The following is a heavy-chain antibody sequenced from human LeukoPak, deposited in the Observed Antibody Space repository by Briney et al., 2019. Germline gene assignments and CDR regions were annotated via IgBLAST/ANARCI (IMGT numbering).Heavy chain of an antibody. V-gene: IGHV4-61*02. CDR1: AASISSGSYY. D-gene: IGHD2-2*01. J-gene: IGHJ4*02. Sequence: PSQTLSLTCTVSAASISSGSYYWSWIRQPAGKGLEWIGRIYTSGNTNYNPSLKSRVTISVDTSKNQFSLRLSSVTAADTAVYYCARGYCSSTSCYYPDWGQGTLVTVSS. CDR2: IYTSGNT. CDR3: ARGYCSSTSCYYPD.